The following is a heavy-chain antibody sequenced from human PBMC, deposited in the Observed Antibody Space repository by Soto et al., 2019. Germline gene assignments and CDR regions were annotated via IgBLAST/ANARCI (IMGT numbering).Heavy chain of an antibody. V-gene: IGHV3-23*01. CDR2: ISGSGGST. CDR1: GFTFSTFA. CDR3: AKDLRGRLSGYRRGMFVPRPFDY. J-gene: IGHJ4*02. Sequence: EVQLLESGGGLVQPGGSLRLSCATSGFTFSTFALSWVRQVPGRALEWVSTISGSGGSTYYADSVKGRFTISRDNSKNTLFLQMNSLRAEDTAVYYCAKDLRGRLSGYRRGMFVPRPFDYWGQVTLVTVSS. D-gene: IGHD3-22*01.